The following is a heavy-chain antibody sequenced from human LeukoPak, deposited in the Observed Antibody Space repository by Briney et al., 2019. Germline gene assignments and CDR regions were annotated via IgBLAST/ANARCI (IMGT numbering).Heavy chain of an antibody. CDR1: GGSVSSGSYY. CDR2: IYYSGST. V-gene: IGHV4-61*01. Sequence: SETLSLTCTVSGGSVSSGSYYWSWIRQPPGKGLERIGYIYYSGSTNYNPSLKSRVTISVDTSKNQFSLKLSSVTAADTAVYYCARGSPTYYYDSSGYYSFDYWGQGTLVTVSS. D-gene: IGHD3-22*01. J-gene: IGHJ4*02. CDR3: ARGSPTYYYDSSGYYSFDY.